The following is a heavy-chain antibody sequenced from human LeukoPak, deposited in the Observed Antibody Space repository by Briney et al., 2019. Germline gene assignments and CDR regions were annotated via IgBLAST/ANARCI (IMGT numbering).Heavy chain of an antibody. CDR2: MNPNSGNT. V-gene: IGHV1-8*01. D-gene: IGHD3-16*01. CDR1: GYTFTSYD. J-gene: IGHJ5*02. CDR3: ARGWRLLRLGEWFDP. Sequence: ASVTVSCKASGYTFTSYDINWVRQATGQGLEWMGWMNPNSGNTGYAQKFQGRVTMTRNTSISTAYMELSSLRSEDTAVYYCARGWRLLRLGEWFDPWGQGTLVTVSS.